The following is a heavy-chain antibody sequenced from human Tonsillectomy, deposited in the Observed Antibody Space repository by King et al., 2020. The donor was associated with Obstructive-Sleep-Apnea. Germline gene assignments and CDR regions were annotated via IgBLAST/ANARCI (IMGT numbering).Heavy chain of an antibody. CDR2: IRGSGCSP. CDR1: GFTFSSYA. J-gene: IGHJ6*02. CDR3: AKRPFDFWSGYYLYYYYYGMDV. D-gene: IGHD3-3*01. Sequence: VQLVESGGGLVQPGGSLRLSCAASGFTFSSYAMSRVRQASGKGLEWVLAIRGSGCSPFYANSVKGRFTISRDNSKNTLYLQMNSLRAEDTAVYYCAKRPFDFWSGYYLYYYYYGMDVWGQGTTVTVSS. V-gene: IGHV3-23*04.